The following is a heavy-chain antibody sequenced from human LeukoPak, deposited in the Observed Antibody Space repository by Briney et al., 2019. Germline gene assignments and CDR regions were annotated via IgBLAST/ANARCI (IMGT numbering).Heavy chain of an antibody. J-gene: IGHJ4*02. CDR3: SRHSSLQGYYFDY. CDR2: VHYSGST. CDR1: GDSISGYY. V-gene: IGHV4-59*08. D-gene: IGHD6-6*01. Sequence: SETLSLTCTVSGDSISGYYWSWVRQPPGKGLEWIGNVHYSGSTTYHPSLQSRVTISVDTSKKQFSLKLMCVTAADSAVYYCSRHSSLQGYYFDYWGRGTLVTVSS.